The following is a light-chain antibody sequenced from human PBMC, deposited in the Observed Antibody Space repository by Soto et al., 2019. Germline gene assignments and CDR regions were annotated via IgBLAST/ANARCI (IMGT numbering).Light chain of an antibody. Sequence: QSALTQPRSVSGSPGQSVTISCTGTSSDVGGYNYVSWYQQHSGKAPKLMIYDVNKRPSGVPDRFSGSKSGNTASLTISGLQAEDEADYYCCSYAGSYTFVLFGGGTKVTVL. CDR2: DVN. CDR3: CSYAGSYTFVL. V-gene: IGLV2-11*01. CDR1: SSDVGGYNY. J-gene: IGLJ2*01.